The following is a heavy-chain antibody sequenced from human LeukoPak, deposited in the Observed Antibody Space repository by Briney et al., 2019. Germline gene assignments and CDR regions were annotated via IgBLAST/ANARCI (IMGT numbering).Heavy chain of an antibody. D-gene: IGHD3-10*01. CDR2: ISSSSSYI. V-gene: IGHV3-21*01. CDR1: GFPLRRYS. Sequence: GSLRPSFAASGFPLRRYSMNWGRPGPGKGLGGVSTISSSSSYIYYADSVKGRFTISRDNAKNSLYLQMNSLRAEDTAVYYCASPYYYGSGTYDYWGQGTLVTVSS. J-gene: IGHJ4*02. CDR3: ASPYYYGSGTYDY.